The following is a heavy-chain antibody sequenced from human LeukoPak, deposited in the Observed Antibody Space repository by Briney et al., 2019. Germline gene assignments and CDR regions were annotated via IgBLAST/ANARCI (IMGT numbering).Heavy chain of an antibody. J-gene: IGHJ4*02. Sequence: GGSLRLSCAASGFTFRNHWMHWVRQTPGKGLVWVSRISSDGSSTTYADSVKGRFTISRDNAKNTLYLQMNNLRAEDTAMYYCARDQRVPARPDTDYWGQGTLVIVSS. CDR1: GFTFRNHW. D-gene: IGHD2-2*01. V-gene: IGHV3-74*03. CDR3: ARDQRVPARPDTDY. CDR2: ISSDGSST.